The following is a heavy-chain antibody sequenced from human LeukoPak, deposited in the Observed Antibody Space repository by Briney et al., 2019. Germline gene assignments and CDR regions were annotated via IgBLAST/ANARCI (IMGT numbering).Heavy chain of an antibody. D-gene: IGHD3-10*01. CDR3: ARVRNYGSGIQGWFDP. CDR1: GGSISSFY. J-gene: IGHJ5*02. Sequence: SETLSLTCTVSGGSISSFYWNWIRQPAGKGLEWIGRIYTSGSTNSNPSLKSRVTMSVDTSKNQFSLKLSSVTAADTAVYYCARVRNYGSGIQGWFDPWGQGTLVTVSS. CDR2: IYTSGST. V-gene: IGHV4-4*07.